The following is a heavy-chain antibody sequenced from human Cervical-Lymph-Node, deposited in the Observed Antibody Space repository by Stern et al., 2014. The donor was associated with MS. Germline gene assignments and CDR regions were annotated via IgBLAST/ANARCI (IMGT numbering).Heavy chain of an antibody. D-gene: IGHD4-23*01. CDR2: IIPIFGTA. CDR3: ARDRDYGGQGKGAYGMDV. Sequence: QVQLVQSGAEVKKPGSSLKVSCKTSGGAFNNYGISWVRQAPGQGLELMGGIIPIFGTANYAQMFQGRVTISADESTGTVYMELSSLKSEDTAMYYCARDRDYGGQGKGAYGMDVWGQGTTVTVSS. J-gene: IGHJ6*02. CDR1: GGAFNNYG. V-gene: IGHV1-69*01.